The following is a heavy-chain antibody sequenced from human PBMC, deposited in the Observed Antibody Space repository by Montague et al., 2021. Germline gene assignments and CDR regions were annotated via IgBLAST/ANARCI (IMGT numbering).Heavy chain of an antibody. CDR3: GRDYWGSIDY. CDR2: MRSSGSP. J-gene: IGHJ4*01. V-gene: IGHV4-59*02. Sequence: SETLSLTCSVSGGSVNCYDWSWIRQPPGKGLEWIGYMRSSGSPNYNPSFKSRLAISIDRSRNQFSLELSFVTAADTAIYFCGRDYWGSIDYWGHGTLVTVSS. CDR1: GGSVNCYD. D-gene: IGHD7-27*01.